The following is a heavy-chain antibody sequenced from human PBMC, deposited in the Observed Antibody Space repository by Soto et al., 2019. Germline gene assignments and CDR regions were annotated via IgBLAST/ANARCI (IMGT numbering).Heavy chain of an antibody. V-gene: IGHV3-23*01. CDR2: LNGAGGST. CDR1: GFTFTDYA. CDR3: AAPRDEYGSGISWFTYGMDV. Sequence: GGPLRLSGLASGFTFTDYAMTWVRHVPGRGLEWVSSLNGAGGSTYYADSVRGRFTISRDNSQNTLFLQMNRLTVDDTAIYYCAAPRDEYGSGISWFTYGMDVWGQGTTVTVSS. J-gene: IGHJ6*02. D-gene: IGHD3-10*01.